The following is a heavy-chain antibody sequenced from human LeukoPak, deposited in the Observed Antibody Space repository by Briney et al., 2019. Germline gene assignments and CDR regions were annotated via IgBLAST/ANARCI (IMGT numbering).Heavy chain of an antibody. CDR2: IYYSGST. CDR3: ARASDYGDYYGY. Sequence: PSQTLSLTCTVSGGSISSGGYYWSWIRQHPGKGLEWIGNIYYSGSTYYNPSLKSRVTISVDTSKNQFSLKLSSVTAADTAVYYCARASDYGDYYGYWGQGTLVTVSS. V-gene: IGHV4-31*03. J-gene: IGHJ4*02. D-gene: IGHD4-17*01. CDR1: GGSISSGGYY.